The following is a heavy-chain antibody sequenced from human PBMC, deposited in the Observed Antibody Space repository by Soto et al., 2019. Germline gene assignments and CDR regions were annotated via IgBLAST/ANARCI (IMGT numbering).Heavy chain of an antibody. CDR3: ARDCGILIDDAFDI. CDR1: GFTFSSYS. Sequence: PGGSLRLSCAASGFTFSSYSMNWVRQAPGKGLEWVSYISSSSSTIYYADSVKGRFTISRDNAKNSLYLQMNSLRAEDTAVYYCARDCGILIDDAFDIWGQGTMVTVSS. V-gene: IGHV3-48*01. CDR2: ISSSSSTI. D-gene: IGHD2-8*01. J-gene: IGHJ3*02.